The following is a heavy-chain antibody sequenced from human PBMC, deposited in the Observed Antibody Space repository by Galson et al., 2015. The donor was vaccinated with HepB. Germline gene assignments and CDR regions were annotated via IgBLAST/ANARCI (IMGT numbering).Heavy chain of an antibody. CDR3: ARDSSGSYNYFDY. Sequence: SLRLSCAASGFTVSSNYMSWVRQAPGKGLEWVSVIYSGGSTYYADSVKGRFTISRDNSKNTLYLQMNSLRAEDTAVYYCARDSSGSYNYFDYWGQGTLVTVSS. CDR1: GFTVSSNY. V-gene: IGHV3-66*01. D-gene: IGHD1-26*01. J-gene: IGHJ4*02. CDR2: IYSGGST.